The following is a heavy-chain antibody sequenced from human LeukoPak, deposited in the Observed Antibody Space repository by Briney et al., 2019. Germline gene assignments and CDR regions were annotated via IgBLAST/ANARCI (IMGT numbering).Heavy chain of an antibody. D-gene: IGHD5-18*01. J-gene: IGHJ4*02. CDR3: ARARYSYGYWAYFDY. V-gene: IGHV3-7*01. CDR2: INQDGSEK. CDR1: GFTFSSYW. Sequence: GGSLRLSCAASGFTFSSYWMSWVRQAPGKGLEWVANINQDGSEKYYVDSVKGRFTISRDNAKNSLYLQMNSLRAEDTAVYYCARARYSYGYWAYFDYWGQGTLVTVSS.